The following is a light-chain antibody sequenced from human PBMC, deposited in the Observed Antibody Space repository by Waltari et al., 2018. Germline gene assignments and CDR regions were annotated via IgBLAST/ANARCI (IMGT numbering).Light chain of an antibody. V-gene: IGKV3-11*01. CDR3: QQRSNVLFA. CDR1: QSVSSF. Sequence: EVVFTQSPATLSLPPGERATLSCRASQSVSSFLAWYQQKPGQAPRLLIYDASNRATGIPARFSGSGSGTDFTLTISSLEPEDFAVYYCQQRSNVLFAFGPGTKVDFK. J-gene: IGKJ3*01. CDR2: DAS.